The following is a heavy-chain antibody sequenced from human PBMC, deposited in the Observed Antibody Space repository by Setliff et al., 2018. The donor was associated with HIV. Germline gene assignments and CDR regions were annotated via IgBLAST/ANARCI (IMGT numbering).Heavy chain of an antibody. J-gene: IGHJ2*01. V-gene: IGHV3-66*02. CDR3: ARGRVLWGEDLYYFDL. CDR2: IYSDGRT. CDR1: GFSVTTNC. Sequence: HPGGSLRLSCAASGFSVTTNCMNWVRQAPGKGLEWVSVIYSDGRTYYADSVKGRFTISRDNSKNMVYLQMKSLSAEDTTMYYCARGRVLWGEDLYYFDLWGRGSLVTVSS. D-gene: IGHD2-21*01.